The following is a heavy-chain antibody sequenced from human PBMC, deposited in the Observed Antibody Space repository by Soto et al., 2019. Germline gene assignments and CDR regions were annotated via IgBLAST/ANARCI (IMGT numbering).Heavy chain of an antibody. V-gene: IGHV1-18*01. D-gene: IGHD5-12*01. CDR3: ATTAGYSGYDGAFDI. CDR2: ISAYNGNT. J-gene: IGHJ3*02. CDR1: GYTFTSYG. Sequence: ASVKVSCKASGYTFTSYGISWVRQAPGQGLEWMGWISAYNGNTNYTQKLQGRVTMTTDTSTSTAYMELRSLRSDDTAVYYCATTAGYSGYDGAFDIWGQGTMVTVSS.